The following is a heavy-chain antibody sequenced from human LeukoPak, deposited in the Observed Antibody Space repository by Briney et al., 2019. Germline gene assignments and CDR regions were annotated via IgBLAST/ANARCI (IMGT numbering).Heavy chain of an antibody. J-gene: IGHJ6*02. D-gene: IGHD3-10*01. V-gene: IGHV1-69*01. Sequence: ASVKVSCKASGGTFSSCAISWVRQAPGQGLEWMGGIIPIFGTANYAQKFQGRVTITADESTSTAYMELSSLRSEDTAVYYCARVGLYYYYGMDVWGQGTTVTVSS. CDR1: GGTFSSCA. CDR3: ARVGLYYYYGMDV. CDR2: IIPIFGTA.